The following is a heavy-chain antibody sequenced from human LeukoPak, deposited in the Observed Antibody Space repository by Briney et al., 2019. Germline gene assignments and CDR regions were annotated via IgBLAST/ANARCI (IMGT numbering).Heavy chain of an antibody. D-gene: IGHD1-26*01. J-gene: IGHJ4*02. V-gene: IGHV4-30-2*01. CDR1: GGSITSGGYS. CDR2: IYYSGST. Sequence: SETLSLTCAVSGGSITSGGYSWSWIRQPPGKGLEWIGYIYYSGSTYYNPSLKSRITISVDRSKNQFSLKLSSVTAADTAVYYCARGEWDLLFDYWGQGTLVTVSS. CDR3: ARGEWDLLFDY.